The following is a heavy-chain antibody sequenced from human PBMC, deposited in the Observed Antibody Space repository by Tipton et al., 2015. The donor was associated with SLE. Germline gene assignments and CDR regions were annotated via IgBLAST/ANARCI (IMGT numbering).Heavy chain of an antibody. J-gene: IGHJ3*02. CDR3: ARERGLLWFGELLSAFDI. D-gene: IGHD3-10*01. CDR1: GGSISSGSYY. V-gene: IGHV4-61*09. Sequence: TLSLTCTVSGGSISSGSYYWSWIRQPAGKGLEWIWYIYTSGSTNYNPSLKSRVTISVDTSKNQFSLKLSSVTAADTAVYYCARERGLLWFGELLSAFDIWGQGTMVTVSS. CDR2: IYTSGST.